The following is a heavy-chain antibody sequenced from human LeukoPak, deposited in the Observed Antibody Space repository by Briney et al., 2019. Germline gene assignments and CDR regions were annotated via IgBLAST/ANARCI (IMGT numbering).Heavy chain of an antibody. V-gene: IGHV3-74*01. CDR2: INGEGNSI. CDR3: ARDSDYYDSSGYVYWFDP. CDR1: GFTFSRYW. Sequence: GGSLRLSCAASGFTFSRYWMHWVRQAPGKGLVWVSRINGEGNSITYADSVKGRFTISRDNAKNTLYLQMNSLRAEDTAVYFRARDSDYYDSSGYVYWFDPWGQGTLVTVSS. D-gene: IGHD3-22*01. J-gene: IGHJ5*02.